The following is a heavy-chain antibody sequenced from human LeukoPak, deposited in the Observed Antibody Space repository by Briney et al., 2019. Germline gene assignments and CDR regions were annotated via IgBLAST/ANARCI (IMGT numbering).Heavy chain of an antibody. CDR3: AKDRRSSGYYYGDAFDM. D-gene: IGHD3-22*01. CDR1: EFSVGSNY. Sequence: GGSLRLSCAASEFSVGSNYMTWVRQAPGKGLEWVSLIYSGGSTYYADSVKGRFTISRDNSKNTLYLQMNSLRAGDTAVYYCAKDRRSSGYYYGDAFDMWGQGTMVTVS. J-gene: IGHJ3*02. CDR2: IYSGGST. V-gene: IGHV3-66*02.